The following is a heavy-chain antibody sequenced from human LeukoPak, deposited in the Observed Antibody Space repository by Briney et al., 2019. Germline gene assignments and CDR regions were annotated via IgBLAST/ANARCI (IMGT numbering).Heavy chain of an antibody. CDR1: GGSISSYY. V-gene: IGHV4-59*01. J-gene: IGHJ5*02. D-gene: IGHD2-2*01. CDR2: IYYSGST. CDR3: AREVVVVPAAFMGGWFDP. Sequence: PSETLSLTCTVSGGSISSYYWSWIRQPPGKGLEWIGYIYYSGSTNYNPSLKSRVTISIDTSKNQFSLKRSSVTAADTAVYYCAREVVVVPAAFMGGWFDPWGQGTLVTVSS.